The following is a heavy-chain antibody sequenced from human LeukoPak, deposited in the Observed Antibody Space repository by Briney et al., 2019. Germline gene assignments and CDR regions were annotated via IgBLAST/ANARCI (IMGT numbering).Heavy chain of an antibody. D-gene: IGHD5-24*01. J-gene: IGHJ4*02. Sequence: SETLSLTCAVYGGSFSGYYWSWIRQPPGKGLEWIGEINHSGSTNYNPSLKSRVTISVDTSKNQFSLKLSSVTAADTAVNYCARQRSRDGSKAYYFDCWGQGTLVTVSS. CDR3: ARQRSRDGSKAYYFDC. V-gene: IGHV4-34*01. CDR2: INHSGST. CDR1: GGSFSGYY.